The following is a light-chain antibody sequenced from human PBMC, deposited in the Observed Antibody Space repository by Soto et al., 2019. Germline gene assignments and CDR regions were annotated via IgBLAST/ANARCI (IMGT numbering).Light chain of an antibody. V-gene: IGKV2-28*01. J-gene: IGKJ4*01. CDR3: MQALQTPPT. CDR2: LGS. Sequence: DIVMTQSPLSLPVTPGEPASISCRSSQSLLHSNGYNYLDWYLQKPGQSPQLLIYLGSSRASGVPDRFSGGGSGTDFTLKISRVEAEDVGVYYCMQALQTPPTFGGGTKVDI. CDR1: QSLLHSNGYNY.